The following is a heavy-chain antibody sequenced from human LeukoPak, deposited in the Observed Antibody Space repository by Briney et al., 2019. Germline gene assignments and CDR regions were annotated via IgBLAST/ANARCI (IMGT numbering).Heavy chain of an antibody. Sequence: PGGSLRLSCAASGFTFSSYAMHWVRQAPGKGLEWVAVISYDGSNKYYADSVKGRFTISRDNSKNTLYLQMNSLRAEDTAVYYCATGYGSGVSFDYWGQGTLVTVSS. J-gene: IGHJ4*02. D-gene: IGHD3-10*01. CDR3: ATGYGSGVSFDY. V-gene: IGHV3-30*01. CDR2: ISYDGSNK. CDR1: GFTFSSYA.